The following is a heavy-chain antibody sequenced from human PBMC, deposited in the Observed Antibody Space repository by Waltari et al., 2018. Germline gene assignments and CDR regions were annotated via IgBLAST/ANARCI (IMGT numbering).Heavy chain of an antibody. J-gene: IGHJ4*02. CDR3: ARPASGPYYFDY. Sequence: EVQLVQSGAEVKKPGESLKISCKASGYTFTSYWIGWVRQMPGKGLEWMGIINPRDAGTRYSPSFQGQVTISADKSISTAYLQWSSLKASDTAMYFCARPASGPYYFDYWGQGTLVTVSS. CDR2: INPRDAGT. CDR1: GYTFTSYW. V-gene: IGHV5-51*01. D-gene: IGHD2-21*01.